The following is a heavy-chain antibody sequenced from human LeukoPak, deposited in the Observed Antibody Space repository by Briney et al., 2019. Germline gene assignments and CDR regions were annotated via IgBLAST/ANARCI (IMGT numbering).Heavy chain of an antibody. CDR1: GYTFTSYG. J-gene: IGHJ4*02. CDR3: ARDPDHMVRGTFDY. CDR2: ISAYNGNT. Sequence: GASVKVSCKASGYTFTSYGISWVRQAPGQGLEWMGWISAYNGNTNYAQKLQGRVTMTTDTSTSTAYMELRSLRSDDTAVYYCARDPDHMVRGTFDYWGQGTLVTVSS. D-gene: IGHD3-10*01. V-gene: IGHV1-18*01.